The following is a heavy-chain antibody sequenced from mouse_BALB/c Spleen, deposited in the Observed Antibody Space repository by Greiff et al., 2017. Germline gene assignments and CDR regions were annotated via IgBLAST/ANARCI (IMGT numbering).Heavy chain of an antibody. Sequence: QVQLQQPGAELVKPGASVKLSCKASGYTFTSYWMHWVKQRPGQGLEWIGEINPSNGRTNYNEKFKSKATLTVDKSSSTAYMQLSSLTSEDSAVYYCARGDGYYWFAYWGQGTLVTVSA. CDR3: ARGDGYYWFAY. CDR2: INPSNGRT. D-gene: IGHD2-3*01. CDR1: GYTFTSYW. V-gene: IGHV1S81*02. J-gene: IGHJ3*01.